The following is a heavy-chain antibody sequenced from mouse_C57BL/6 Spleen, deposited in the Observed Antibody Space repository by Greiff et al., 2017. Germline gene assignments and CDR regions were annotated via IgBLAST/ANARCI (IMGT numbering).Heavy chain of an antibody. CDR1: GFSLTSYG. D-gene: IGHD1-1*01. CDR2: IWSGGST. V-gene: IGHV2-2*01. CDR3: ARITTVVAPYAMDY. Sequence: QVQLKQSGPGLVQPSQSLSITCTVSGFSLTSYGVHWVRQSPGKGLEWLGVIWSGGSTDYNAAFISRLSISKDNSKSQVFFKMNSLQADDTAIYYWARITTVVAPYAMDYWGQGTSVTVSS. J-gene: IGHJ4*01.